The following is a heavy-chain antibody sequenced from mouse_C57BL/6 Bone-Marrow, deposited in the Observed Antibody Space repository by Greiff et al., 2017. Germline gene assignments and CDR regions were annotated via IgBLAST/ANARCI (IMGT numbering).Heavy chain of an antibody. Sequence: EVQGVESGGGLVQPKGSLKLSCAASGFTFNTYAMHWVRQAPGKGLEWVARIRSKSSNYATYYADSVKDRFTISRDDSQSMLYLQMNNLKTEDTAMYYCVRADDYDEGFAYWGQGTLVTVSA. V-gene: IGHV10-3*01. CDR1: GFTFNTYA. D-gene: IGHD2-4*01. CDR2: IRSKSSNYAT. CDR3: VRADDYDEGFAY. J-gene: IGHJ3*01.